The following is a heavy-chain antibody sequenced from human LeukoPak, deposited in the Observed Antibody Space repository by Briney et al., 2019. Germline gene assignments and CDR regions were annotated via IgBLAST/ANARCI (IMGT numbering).Heavy chain of an antibody. D-gene: IGHD1-26*01. CDR2: IYYSGST. Sequence: SQTLSLTCTVSGGSISSGDYYWSWIRQPPGKGLEWIGYIYYSGSTYYNPSLKSRVTISVDTSKNQFSLKLSSVTAADTAVYYCARHPGSYYSFYFDYWGQGTLVTVSS. J-gene: IGHJ4*02. CDR1: GGSISSGDYY. V-gene: IGHV4-30-4*08. CDR3: ARHPGSYYSFYFDY.